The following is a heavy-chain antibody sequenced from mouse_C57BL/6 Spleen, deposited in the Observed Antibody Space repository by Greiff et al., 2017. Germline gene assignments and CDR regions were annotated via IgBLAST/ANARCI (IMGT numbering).Heavy chain of an antibody. CDR3: ARQYDYDGGDWYFDV. CDR2: ISNGGGST. J-gene: IGHJ1*03. Sequence: EVHLVESGGGLVQPGGSLKLSCAASGFTFSDYYMYWVRLTPEKRLEWVAYISNGGGSTYYTDTVKGRFTISRDNAKNTLYLQMSRLTSEDTAMYYCARQYDYDGGDWYFDVWGTGTTVTVSS. V-gene: IGHV5-12*01. CDR1: GFTFSDYY. D-gene: IGHD2-4*01.